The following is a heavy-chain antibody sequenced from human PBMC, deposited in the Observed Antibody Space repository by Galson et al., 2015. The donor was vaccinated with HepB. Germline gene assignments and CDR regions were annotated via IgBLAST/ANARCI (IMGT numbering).Heavy chain of an antibody. V-gene: IGHV3-7*01. D-gene: IGHD3-3*01. CDR2: IKQDGSEK. Sequence: SLRLSCAASGFTFSDYWMSWVRQAPGKGLEWVANIKQDGSEKNYADSVKGRFTISRDNTQNSLYLQMNNLRAEDTAVYYCARDAPRFLEWLLSYYFDYWGQGNLVTDSS. CDR1: GFTFSDYW. J-gene: IGHJ4*02. CDR3: ARDAPRFLEWLLSYYFDY.